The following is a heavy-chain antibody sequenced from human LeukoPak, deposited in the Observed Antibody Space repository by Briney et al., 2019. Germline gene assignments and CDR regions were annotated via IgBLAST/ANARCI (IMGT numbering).Heavy chain of an antibody. J-gene: IGHJ3*01. CDR3: AKAPNSGGNCYDASDV. D-gene: IGHD2-15*01. CDR1: GFTFSSYA. CDR2: ISGSGATT. Sequence: PGGSLILSCAASGFTFSSYAMSWVRQAPGKGLEWVSAISGSGATTYYTDSAKGRFTISRDNSKITLYLQMDSLRAEDTAMYYCAKAPNSGGNCYDASDVWGQGTMVTVSS. V-gene: IGHV3-23*01.